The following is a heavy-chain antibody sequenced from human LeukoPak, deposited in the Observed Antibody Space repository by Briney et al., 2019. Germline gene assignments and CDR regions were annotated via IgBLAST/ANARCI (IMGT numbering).Heavy chain of an antibody. J-gene: IGHJ4*02. Sequence: GGSLRLSCAASGFTFSSYGMHWVRQAPGKGLEWVAVISYDGSNKYYADSVKGRITISRDNSKNTLYLQMDSLRAEDTAVYYCAKGRRFWDYWGQGTLVTVSS. CDR3: AKGRRFWDY. CDR2: ISYDGSNK. V-gene: IGHV3-30*18. D-gene: IGHD3-3*01. CDR1: GFTFSSYG.